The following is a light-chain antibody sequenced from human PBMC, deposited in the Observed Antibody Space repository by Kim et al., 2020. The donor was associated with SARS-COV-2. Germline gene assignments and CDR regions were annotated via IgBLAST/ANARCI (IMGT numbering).Light chain of an antibody. CDR3: QQYGSSPQT. CDR2: GAS. CDR1: QSVSSSY. J-gene: IGKJ2*01. Sequence: LSPGERATLSCSASQSVSSSYLAWYQQNPAQAPRLLIYGASSRATGIPDRFSGSGSGTDFTLTISRLEPEDFAVYYCQQYGSSPQTFGQGTKLEI. V-gene: IGKV3-20*01.